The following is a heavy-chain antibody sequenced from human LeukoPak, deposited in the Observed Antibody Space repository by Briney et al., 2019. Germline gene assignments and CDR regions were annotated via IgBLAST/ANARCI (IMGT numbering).Heavy chain of an antibody. D-gene: IGHD1-26*01. J-gene: IGHJ1*01. V-gene: IGHV4-59*01. Sequence: SETLSLTCTVSGGSISNYYWSWIRQPPGKGLEWIGYIYYSGSTYYNPSLRSRVTISVDTSKNQFSLNLNSVTAADTAVYYCARALSGTYDLFQHWGQGTLVTVSS. CDR1: GGSISNYY. CDR3: ARALSGTYDLFQH. CDR2: IYYSGST.